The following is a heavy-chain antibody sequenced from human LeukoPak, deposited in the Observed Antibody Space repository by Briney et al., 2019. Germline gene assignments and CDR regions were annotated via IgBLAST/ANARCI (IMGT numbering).Heavy chain of an antibody. V-gene: IGHV4-34*01. CDR1: GGSFSGYY. CDR3: ARGLFFVTGDY. D-gene: IGHD3-3*01. J-gene: IGHJ4*02. Sequence: SETLSLTCAVYGGSFSGYYWSWIRQPPGKGLEWIGEINHSGSTNYNPSLKSRVTISVDTSKNQFSLKLSSVTAADTAVCYCARGLFFVTGDYWGQGTLVTVSS. CDR2: INHSGST.